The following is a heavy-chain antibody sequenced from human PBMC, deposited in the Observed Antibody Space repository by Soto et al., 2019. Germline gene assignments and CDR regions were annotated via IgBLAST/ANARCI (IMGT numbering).Heavy chain of an antibody. CDR2: ISWNSSSI. Sequence: GGSLRLSCAASGFTFGDYAMHWVRQAPGKGLEWVSGISWNSSSIDYADSVKGRFTISRDKAKNSLYLQMNSLRAEDTALYYCARSRVGTIGGLAAFDILGQGTIVTVSS. D-gene: IGHD5-12*01. J-gene: IGHJ3*02. CDR1: GFTFGDYA. CDR3: ARSRVGTIGGLAAFDI. V-gene: IGHV3-9*01.